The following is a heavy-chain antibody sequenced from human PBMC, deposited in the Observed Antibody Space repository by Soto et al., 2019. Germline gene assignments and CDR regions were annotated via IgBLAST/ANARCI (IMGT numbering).Heavy chain of an antibody. CDR2: INWNSGSI. CDR3: AKDRGSGSYAANYYYYGMDV. Sequence: WIRQSPGKGLEWVSGINWNSGSIGYADSVKGRFTISRDNAKTSLYLQMNSLRVEDTALYYCAKDRGSGSYAANYYYYGMDVWGQGTTVTVSS. D-gene: IGHD3-10*01. J-gene: IGHJ6*02. V-gene: IGHV3-9*01.